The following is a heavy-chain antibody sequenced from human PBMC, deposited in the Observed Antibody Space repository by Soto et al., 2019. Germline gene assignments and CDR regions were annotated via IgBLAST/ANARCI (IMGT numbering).Heavy chain of an antibody. CDR3: TTGSVERI. Sequence: EVQLVESAGGLVKPGGSLRLSCVASGFSFNEAWMTWVRQAPGEGLEWVGRIKTRAGGGATDYAAPVQGRFTISRDDSKNALYLHMNSLRTEDTAIYYCTTGSVERIWGQGTTVTVSS. CDR1: GFSFNEAW. V-gene: IGHV3-15*07. CDR2: IKTRAGGGAT. D-gene: IGHD2-15*01. J-gene: IGHJ6*02.